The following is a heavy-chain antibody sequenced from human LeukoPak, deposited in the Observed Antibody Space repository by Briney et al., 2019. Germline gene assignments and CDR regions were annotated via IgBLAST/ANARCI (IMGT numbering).Heavy chain of an antibody. Sequence: GGSLRLSCAASGFTFSSYAMSWVRQAPGKGLEWVSIISGGGGSTYYADSVKGRFTISRDNSKNTLYLQMNSLRAEDTAVYYCAKSDRGDSSGYCHYWGQGALVTVSS. D-gene: IGHD3-22*01. CDR1: GFTFSSYA. CDR3: AKSDRGDSSGYCHY. V-gene: IGHV3-23*01. CDR2: ISGGGGST. J-gene: IGHJ4*02.